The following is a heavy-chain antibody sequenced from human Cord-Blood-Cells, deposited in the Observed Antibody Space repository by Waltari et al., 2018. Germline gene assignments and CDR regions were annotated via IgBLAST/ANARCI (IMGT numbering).Heavy chain of an antibody. D-gene: IGHD7-27*01. CDR3: ARGRPWGCDY. CDR1: GYTFTGYY. J-gene: IGHJ4*02. V-gene: IGHV1-2*02. Sequence: QVQLVQSGAEVKKPGASVKVSCKASGYTFTGYYMXWVRQAPGQGLGWMGWINPNSGGTNYARRFQGGVTMTRDTSISTSYMELSRLRSDDTAVYYCARGRPWGCDYWGQGTLVTVSS. CDR2: INPNSGGT.